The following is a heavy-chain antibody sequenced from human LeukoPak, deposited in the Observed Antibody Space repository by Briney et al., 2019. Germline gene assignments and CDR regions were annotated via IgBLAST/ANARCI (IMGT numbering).Heavy chain of an antibody. Sequence: SETLSLTCAVYGGSFSGYYWNWIRQPPGKGLEWIGEINHSGSTNYNPSLKSRVTISVDTSKNQFSLKLSSVTAADTAVYYCARRRLLWFGELSLRGYYYMDVWGKGTTVTISS. D-gene: IGHD3-10*01. CDR3: ARRRLLWFGELSLRGYYYMDV. V-gene: IGHV4-34*01. J-gene: IGHJ6*03. CDR1: GGSFSGYY. CDR2: INHSGST.